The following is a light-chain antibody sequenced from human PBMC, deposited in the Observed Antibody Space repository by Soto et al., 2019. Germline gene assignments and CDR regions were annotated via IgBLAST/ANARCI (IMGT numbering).Light chain of an antibody. CDR2: EVS. J-gene: IGLJ3*02. CDR1: SSDVGGYKY. Sequence: QSALTQPASVSGSPGQSITFSCTGTSSDVGGYKYVPWYQQRPDKAPKLMIYEVSTRPSGVSNRFSGSKSGNTASLTISGLQAEDEADYYCSSYTSSTTWVFGGGTKLTVL. V-gene: IGLV2-14*01. CDR3: SSYTSSTTWV.